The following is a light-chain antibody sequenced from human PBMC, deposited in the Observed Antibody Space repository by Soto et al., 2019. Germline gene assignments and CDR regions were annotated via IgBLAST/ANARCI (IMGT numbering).Light chain of an antibody. CDR2: GAS. CDR1: QSVHSN. V-gene: IGKV3-15*01. CDR3: QQYTDWPWGT. Sequence: EIVMTQSPGTLSLSPGETATLSCRASQSVHSNLAWFQQHPGQAPRLLIYGASSRATGIPVRFSGSGSGTEFTLTISSLQPEDFAVYYCQQYTDWPWGTFGGGTKVGIK. J-gene: IGKJ4*01.